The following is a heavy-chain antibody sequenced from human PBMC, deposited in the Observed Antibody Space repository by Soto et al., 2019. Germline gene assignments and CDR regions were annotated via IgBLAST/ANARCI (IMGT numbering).Heavy chain of an antibody. Sequence: SGGSLRLSCAASGFTFSNAWMSWVRQAPGKGLEWVGRIKSKTDGGTTDYAAPVKGRFTISRDDSKNTLYLQMNSLKTEDTAVYYCTTTTIRFLEWLLSPDAFDIWGQGTMVTVSS. J-gene: IGHJ3*02. D-gene: IGHD3-3*01. CDR3: TTTTIRFLEWLLSPDAFDI. CDR1: GFTFSNAW. V-gene: IGHV3-15*01. CDR2: IKSKTDGGTT.